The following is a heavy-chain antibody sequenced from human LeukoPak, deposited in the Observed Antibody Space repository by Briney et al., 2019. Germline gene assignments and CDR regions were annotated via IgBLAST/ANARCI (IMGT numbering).Heavy chain of an antibody. J-gene: IGHJ4*02. CDR2: IYSTGST. D-gene: IGHD6-19*01. CDR1: GFTVSSNY. CDR3: ARGSSSGFELDY. V-gene: IGHV3-53*01. Sequence: PGGSLRLSCAASGFTVSSNYMSWVRQPPGKGLEWVPVIYSTGSTYYAASVKGRFTISRDNSKSTLYLQMNSLRGEDTAVYYCARGSSSGFELDYWGQGTLVTVSS.